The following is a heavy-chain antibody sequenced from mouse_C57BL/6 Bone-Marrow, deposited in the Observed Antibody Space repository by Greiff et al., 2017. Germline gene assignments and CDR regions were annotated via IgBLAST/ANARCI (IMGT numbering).Heavy chain of an antibody. CDR1: GYTFTSYG. Sequence: QVQLKESGAELARPGASVKLSCKASGYTFTSYGISWVKQRTGQGLEWIGEIYPRSGNTYYNEKFKGKATLTADKSSSTAYMELRSLTSEDSAVYFCARGYYDYDGPFAYWGQGTLVTVSA. J-gene: IGHJ3*01. V-gene: IGHV1-81*01. CDR3: ARGYYDYDGPFAY. D-gene: IGHD2-4*01. CDR2: IYPRSGNT.